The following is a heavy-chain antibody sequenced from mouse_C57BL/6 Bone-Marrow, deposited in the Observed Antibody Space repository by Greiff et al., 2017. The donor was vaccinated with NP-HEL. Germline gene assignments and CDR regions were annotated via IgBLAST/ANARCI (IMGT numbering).Heavy chain of an antibody. Sequence: VQLQQSGPELARPWASVKISCQAFYTFSRRFPLAIRETNYWMQRVKQRPGQGLEWIGAIYPGNGDTSYNQKFKGKATLTADKSCSTAYMQPSRLRSEDSAVYYCASRWLLNAMDYWGQGTSVTVSS. D-gene: IGHD2-3*01. CDR2: GQGLEWIG. J-gene: IGHJ4*01. CDR1: YTFS. CDR3: SEDSAVYYCASRWLLNAMDY. V-gene: IGHV1-87*01.